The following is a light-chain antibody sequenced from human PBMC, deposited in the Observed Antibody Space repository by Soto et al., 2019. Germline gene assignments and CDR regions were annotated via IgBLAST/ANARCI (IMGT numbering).Light chain of an antibody. CDR1: QTVSSN. V-gene: IGKV3-15*01. CDR3: QQSNNWPYT. J-gene: IGKJ2*01. Sequence: EIVMTQSPATLSVSPGERATLSCRASQTVSSNLAWYQQKPGQPPRLLVYGASTRATDIPARFSGSGSGTEFTLTSSGLQSEDFAVYYCQQSNNWPYTFGQGTKLEIK. CDR2: GAS.